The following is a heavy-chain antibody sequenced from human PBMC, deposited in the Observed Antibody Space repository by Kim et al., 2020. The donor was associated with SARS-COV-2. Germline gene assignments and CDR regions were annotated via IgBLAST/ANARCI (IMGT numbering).Heavy chain of an antibody. D-gene: IGHD3-3*01. Sequence: SETLSLTCTVSGGSISSSSYYWGWIRQPPGKGLEWIGSIYYSGSTYYNPSLKSRVTISVDTSKNQFSLKLSSVTAADTAVYYCARAISIFGVVGAYYGMDVWGQGTTVTVSS. CDR2: IYYSGST. CDR1: GGSISSSSYY. J-gene: IGHJ6*02. V-gene: IGHV4-39*07. CDR3: ARAISIFGVVGAYYGMDV.